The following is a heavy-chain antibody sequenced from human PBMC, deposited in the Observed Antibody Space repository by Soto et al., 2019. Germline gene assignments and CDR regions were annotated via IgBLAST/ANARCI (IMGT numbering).Heavy chain of an antibody. V-gene: IGHV4-39*01. CDR1: GGSISSSSYY. J-gene: IGHJ6*03. CDR3: ARISVASRYMDV. D-gene: IGHD5-12*01. CDR2: FYYSGST. Sequence: QLQLEESGPGLVKPSETLSLTCTVSGGSISSSSYYWGWIRQSPGKGLEWIGSFYYSGSTYYSPSLNSRVTISGDTSKKQTSLRLSSVTAADTAVYYFARISVASRYMDVWGKGTTVTVSS.